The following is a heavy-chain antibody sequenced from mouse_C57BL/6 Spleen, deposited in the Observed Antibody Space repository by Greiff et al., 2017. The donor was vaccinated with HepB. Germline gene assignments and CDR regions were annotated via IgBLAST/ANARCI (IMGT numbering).Heavy chain of an antibody. D-gene: IGHD2-3*01. CDR3: TAYDGYYDGFAY. V-gene: IGHV14-4*01. CDR1: GFNIKDDY. CDR2: IDPENGDT. J-gene: IGHJ3*01. Sequence: VQLKESGAELVRPGASVKLSCTASGFNIKDDYMHWVKQRPEQGLEWIGWIDPENGDTEYASKFQGKATITADTSSNTAYLQLSSLTSEDTAVYYCTAYDGYYDGFAYWGQGTLVTVSA.